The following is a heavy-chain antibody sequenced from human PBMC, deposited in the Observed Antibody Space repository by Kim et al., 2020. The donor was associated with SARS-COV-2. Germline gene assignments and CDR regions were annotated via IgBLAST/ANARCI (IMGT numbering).Heavy chain of an antibody. V-gene: IGHV5-10-1*01. J-gene: IGHJ4*02. Sequence: PSFQGHVTISADKSISTAYLQWSSLKASDTAMYYCARHIAEYSSGWTIDYWGQGTLVTVSS. D-gene: IGHD6-19*01. CDR3: ARHIAEYSSGWTIDY.